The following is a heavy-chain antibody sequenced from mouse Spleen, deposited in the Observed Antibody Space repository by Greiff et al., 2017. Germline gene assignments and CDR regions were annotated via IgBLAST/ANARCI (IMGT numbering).Heavy chain of an antibody. CDR3: ARWESYYDYVNAMDY. CDR1: GYTFTSYT. Sequence: VQLVESGAELARPGASVKMSCKASGYTFTSYTMHWVKHRPGQGLEWIGYINPSSGYTKYNQKFKDKATLTADKSSSTAYMQLSSLTSEDSAVYYCARWESYYDYVNAMDYWGQGTSVTVSS. D-gene: IGHD2-4*01. CDR2: INPSSGYT. V-gene: IGHV1-4*01. J-gene: IGHJ4*01.